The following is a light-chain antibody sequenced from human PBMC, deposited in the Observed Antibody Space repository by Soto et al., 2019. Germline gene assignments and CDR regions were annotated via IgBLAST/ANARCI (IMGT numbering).Light chain of an antibody. Sequence: EIVLTQSPGTLSLSPGERATLSCRASQSVSSSYLAWYQQKPGQAPRLLIYGASSRATGIPDRFSGSGSGTDFTLTISRLEPEDFAVYYCQQYGSSAHLAYTFGQGTELEIK. V-gene: IGKV3-20*01. J-gene: IGKJ2*01. CDR3: QQYGSSAHLAYT. CDR1: QSVSSSY. CDR2: GAS.